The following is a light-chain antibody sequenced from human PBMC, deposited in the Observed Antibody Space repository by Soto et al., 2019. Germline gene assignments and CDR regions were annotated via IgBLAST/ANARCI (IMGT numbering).Light chain of an antibody. CDR2: DAS. Sequence: AIQLTQSPSSLSASVGDRVTITCRASQGISSALAWYQQKPGKAPKLLIYDASSLESGVPSRFSGSGSRTDFTLTISSLQPEDFATYYCQQFNNYPALTFGGGTKVEIK. V-gene: IGKV1D-13*01. CDR3: QQFNNYPALT. J-gene: IGKJ4*01. CDR1: QGISSA.